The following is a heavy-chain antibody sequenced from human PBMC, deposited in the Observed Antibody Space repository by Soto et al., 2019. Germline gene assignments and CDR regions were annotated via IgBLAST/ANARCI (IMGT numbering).Heavy chain of an antibody. CDR2: IRSSSSTI. D-gene: IGHD6-19*01. J-gene: IGHJ4*02. CDR1: GFTFSSYS. Sequence: EVQLVESGGGLVQPGGSLRLSCAASGFTFSSYSMNWVRQAPGKGLEWVSYIRSSSSTIYYADSVKGRFTISRDNAKNSLYLQMNSLRAEDTAVYYCARGDSSGWSPTNFDYWGQGTLVTVSS. CDR3: ARGDSSGWSPTNFDY. V-gene: IGHV3-48*01.